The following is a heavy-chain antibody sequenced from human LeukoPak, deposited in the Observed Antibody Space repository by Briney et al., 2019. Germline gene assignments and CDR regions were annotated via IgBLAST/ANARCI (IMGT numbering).Heavy chain of an antibody. Sequence: ASVKVSCKVSGYTLTELSMHWVRQAPGKGLEWMGGFDPEDGETIYAQKFRGRVTMTEDTSTDTAYMELSSLRSEDTAVYYCATALDCSSTSCPNWFDPWGQGTLVTVSS. D-gene: IGHD2-2*01. V-gene: IGHV1-24*01. CDR2: FDPEDGET. J-gene: IGHJ5*02. CDR1: GYTLTELS. CDR3: ATALDCSSTSCPNWFDP.